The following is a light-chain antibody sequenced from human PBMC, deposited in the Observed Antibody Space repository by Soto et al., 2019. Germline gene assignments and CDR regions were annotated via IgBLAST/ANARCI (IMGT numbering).Light chain of an antibody. Sequence: EIVLTQSPATLSSFPGDRVTLSCRASQYINTRLAWYQHRPGQAPRLLIYGASTRATGIPARFSGSGSGTDFTLTISRLEPEDFAVYYCQQRSNWPPITFGQGTRLEI. CDR1: QYINTR. CDR2: GAS. J-gene: IGKJ5*01. V-gene: IGKV3-11*01. CDR3: QQRSNWPPIT.